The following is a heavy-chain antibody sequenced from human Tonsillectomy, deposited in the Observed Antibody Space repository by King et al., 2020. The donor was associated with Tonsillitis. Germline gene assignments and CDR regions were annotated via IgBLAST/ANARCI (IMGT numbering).Heavy chain of an antibody. D-gene: IGHD3-10*01. J-gene: IGHJ4*02. CDR1: GGSISSYSYY. V-gene: IGHV4-39*01. CDR3: ALHYYGSWSYYEASDY. Sequence: QLQESGPGLVKPSETLSLTCTVSGGSISSYSYYWGWIRQPPGKGLEWIGTIYYSGSTYYNPSLKSRLTISVDTSKNQFSLKLSSVTAADTAVYYCALHYYGSWSYYEASDYWGQGTLVTVSS. CDR2: IYYSGST.